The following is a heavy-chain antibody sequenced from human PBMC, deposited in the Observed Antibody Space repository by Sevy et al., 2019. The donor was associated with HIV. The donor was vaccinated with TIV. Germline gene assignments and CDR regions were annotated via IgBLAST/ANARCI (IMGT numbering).Heavy chain of an antibody. J-gene: IGHJ4*02. CDR3: AGENAWGRGYS. CDR1: GGSITSLY. Sequence: ETLSLTCTVSGGSITSLYWNWIRQPPGKGLEWIANIYYNGHINYNPSLKSRVTLSLDTSKNQFSLRLSSVAAADTAMYYCAGENAWGRGYSWGQGTLVTVS. CDR2: IYYNGHI. D-gene: IGHD1-26*01. V-gene: IGHV4-59*08.